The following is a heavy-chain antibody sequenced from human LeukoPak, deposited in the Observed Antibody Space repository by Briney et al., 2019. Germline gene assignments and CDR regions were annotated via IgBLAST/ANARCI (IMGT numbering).Heavy chain of an antibody. CDR3: AKTPRQRYDSSGYHTWFDY. Sequence: RTGGSLRLSCAASGFTFSSYAMSWVRQAPGKGLEWVSAISGSGGSTYYADSVKGRFTISRDNSKNTLYLQMNSLRAEDTAVYYCAKTPRQRYDSSGYHTWFDYWGQGTLVTVSS. CDR1: GFTFSSYA. V-gene: IGHV3-23*01. D-gene: IGHD3-22*01. J-gene: IGHJ4*02. CDR2: ISGSGGST.